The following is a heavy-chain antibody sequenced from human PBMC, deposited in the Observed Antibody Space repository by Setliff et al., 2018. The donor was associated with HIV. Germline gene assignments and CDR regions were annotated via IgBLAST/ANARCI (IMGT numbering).Heavy chain of an antibody. CDR3: ARGVDLLTAPSYYYYYMDV. Sequence: GGSLRLSCAASGFTFSSYAMGWVRQAPGKGLEWVSSISGSGGTTYYADSVKGRFTISRDNSQNTPYLQMNSLRAEDTAVYYCARGVDLLTAPSYYYYYMDVWGKGTTVTVSS. D-gene: IGHD3-9*01. CDR2: ISGSGGTT. J-gene: IGHJ6*03. CDR1: GFTFSSYA. V-gene: IGHV3-23*01.